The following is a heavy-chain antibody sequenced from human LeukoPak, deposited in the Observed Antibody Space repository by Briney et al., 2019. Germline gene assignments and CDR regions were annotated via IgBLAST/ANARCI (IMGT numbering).Heavy chain of an antibody. D-gene: IGHD3-9*01. Sequence: PGRTLRLSCAASGLTFSSYGMSSVRQAPGKGREWVSAIRGIGDRTFYTDSVKVRFTIPKDNSKTTLYLQMNSLRPEAPPVNTCAKDQDILTGYSLARIWGKGTRVTVSS. CDR1: GLTFSSYG. V-gene: IGHV3-23*01. J-gene: IGHJ3*02. CDR2: IRGIGDRT. CDR3: AKDQDILTGYSLARI.